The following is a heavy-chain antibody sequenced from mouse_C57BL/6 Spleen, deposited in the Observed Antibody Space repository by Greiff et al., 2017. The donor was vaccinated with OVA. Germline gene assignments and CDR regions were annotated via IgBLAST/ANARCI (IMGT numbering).Heavy chain of an antibody. D-gene: IGHD2-2*01. Sequence: EVMLVESGGGLVQPKGSLKLSCAASGFSLNTYAMNWVRQAPGKGLEWVARIRSKSNNYATYYADSVKDRFTISRDDSESMLYLQMNNLKTEDTAMYYCVRHEGVYYGYDGAMDYWGQGTSVTVSS. V-gene: IGHV10-1*01. CDR1: GFSLNTYA. CDR3: VRHEGVYYGYDGAMDY. J-gene: IGHJ4*01. CDR2: IRSKSNNYAT.